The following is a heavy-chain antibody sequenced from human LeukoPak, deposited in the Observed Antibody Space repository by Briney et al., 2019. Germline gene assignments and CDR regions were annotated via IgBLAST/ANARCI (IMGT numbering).Heavy chain of an antibody. CDR1: GFTFSSYW. V-gene: IGHV3-7*01. CDR2: IKQDGSEK. Sequence: PGGSLRLSCAASGFTFSSYWMSWVRQAPGKGLEWVANIKQDGSEKYYVDSVKGRFTISRDNAKNSLYLQMNSLRAEDTAVYYCARYDSSGYWEPVEYFQHWGQGTLVTVSS. J-gene: IGHJ1*01. D-gene: IGHD3-22*01. CDR3: ARYDSSGYWEPVEYFQH.